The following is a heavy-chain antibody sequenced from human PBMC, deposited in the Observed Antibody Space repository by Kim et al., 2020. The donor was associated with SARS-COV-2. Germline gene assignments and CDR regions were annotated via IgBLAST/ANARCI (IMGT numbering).Heavy chain of an antibody. D-gene: IGHD3-16*01. CDR2: INPSGGGT. Sequence: ASVKVSCKASGYTFTNHYMHWVRQAPGEGLEWMGVINPSGGGTIYAQRFRGRITMTRDTSTSTVYMDLRGLRYEDTATYYCARISGNYVWGDALDNWGQGTRVTVSS. CDR3: ARISGNYVWGDALDN. CDR1: GYTFTNHY. J-gene: IGHJ3*02. V-gene: IGHV1-46*01.